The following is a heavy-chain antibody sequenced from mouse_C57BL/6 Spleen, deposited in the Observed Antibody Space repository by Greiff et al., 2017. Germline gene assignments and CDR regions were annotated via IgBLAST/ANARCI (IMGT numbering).Heavy chain of an antibody. J-gene: IGHJ4*01. D-gene: IGHD1-1*01. CDR2: IHPNSGST. CDR1: GYTFTSYW. V-gene: IGHV1-64*01. CDR3: ANYDSSYWAMDY. Sequence: QVQLQQPGAELVKPGASVKLSCKASGYTFTSYWMHWVKQRPGQGLEWIGMIHPNSGSTNYNEKFKSKATLTVDKSSSTAYMQLSSLTSEDSAVYYCANYDSSYWAMDYWGQGTSVTVSS.